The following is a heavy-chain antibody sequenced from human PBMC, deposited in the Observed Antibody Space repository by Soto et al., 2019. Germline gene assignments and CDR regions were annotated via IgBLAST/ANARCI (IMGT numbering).Heavy chain of an antibody. J-gene: IGHJ4*02. CDR3: ARLVYDSRLNYLYFDH. CDR1: GVSISSGNW. D-gene: IGHD3-22*01. V-gene: IGHV4-4*02. CDR2: VYNDGSA. Sequence: SEALSLTCAVSGVSISSGNWWSWVRQPPGKGLEWIAEVYNDGSANYHPSLESRATISVDRSKNQFSLRLSSVTAADTGKYYCARLVYDSRLNYLYFDHWGQGTLVTVSS.